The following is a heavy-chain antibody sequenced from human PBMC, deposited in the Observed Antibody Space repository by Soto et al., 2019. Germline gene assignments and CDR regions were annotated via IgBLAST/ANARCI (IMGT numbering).Heavy chain of an antibody. Sequence: SETLSLTCTVSGGSISSSSYYWGWIRQPPGKGLEWIGGIYYSGSTYYNPSLKSRVTISVDTSKNQFSLKLSSVTAADTAVYYCARAAIDYYYGMDVWGQGTTVTVSS. CDR2: IYYSGST. CDR3: ARAAIDYYYGMDV. CDR1: GGSISSSSYY. J-gene: IGHJ6*02. V-gene: IGHV4-39*01. D-gene: IGHD2-2*01.